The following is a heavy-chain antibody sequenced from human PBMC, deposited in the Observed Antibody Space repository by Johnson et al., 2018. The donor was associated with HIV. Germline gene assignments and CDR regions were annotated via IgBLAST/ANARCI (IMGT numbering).Heavy chain of an antibody. Sequence: QVLLLESGGGVVQPGRSLRLSCAASGFAFSGYALHWVRQAPGKGLEWVALISYDGTKKYSAGSVKGRFTISRDNSKNTLYLQVNSLRAEDTALYYCARDGQLRTGDAFDIWGQGTMVTVSS. V-gene: IGHV3-30*04. CDR3: ARDGQLRTGDAFDI. J-gene: IGHJ3*02. CDR2: ISYDGTKK. CDR1: GFAFSGYA. D-gene: IGHD6-6*01.